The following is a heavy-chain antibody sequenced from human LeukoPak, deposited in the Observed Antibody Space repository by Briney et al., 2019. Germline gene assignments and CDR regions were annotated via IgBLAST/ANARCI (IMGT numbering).Heavy chain of an antibody. CDR2: IYYSGST. CDR1: GGSISSHY. CDR3: ARKRDGYNYLFDY. V-gene: IGHV4-59*11. D-gene: IGHD5-24*01. J-gene: IGHJ4*02. Sequence: SETLSLTCTVSGGSISSHYWSWIRQPPGKGLEWIGYIYYSGSTNYNPSLKSRVTISVDTSKNQFSLKLSSVPAADTAVYYCARKRDGYNYLFDYWGQGTLVTVSS.